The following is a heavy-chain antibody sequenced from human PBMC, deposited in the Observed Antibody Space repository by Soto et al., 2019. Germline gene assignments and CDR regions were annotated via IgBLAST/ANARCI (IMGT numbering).Heavy chain of an antibody. D-gene: IGHD1-20*01. J-gene: IGHJ6*02. Sequence: SGPTLVNPTETLTVTRTFPGFSLTSPGMCVSWIRQSPGKALEWLALIERDDDDKYYSTSLKTRLTISKDTRKNQVVLTMANMDPADTATYYCARSIRGPRRFNGMDVWGQGTTVTVSS. CDR3: ARSIRGPRRFNGMDV. V-gene: IGHV2-70*13. CDR2: IERDDDDK. CDR1: GFSLTSPGMC.